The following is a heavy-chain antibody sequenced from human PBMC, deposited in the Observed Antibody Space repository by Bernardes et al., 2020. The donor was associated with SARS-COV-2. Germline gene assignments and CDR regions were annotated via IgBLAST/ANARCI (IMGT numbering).Heavy chain of an antibody. CDR1: GGSISSSSYY. V-gene: IGHV4-39*01. D-gene: IGHD3-9*01. CDR2: IYYSGST. Sequence: SETLSLTCTVSGGSISSSSYYWGWIRQPPGKGLEWIGSIYYSGSTYYNPSLKSRVTISVDTSKNQFSLKLSSVTAADTAVYYCARLPYHDWYYGMDVWGQGTTVTVSS. CDR3: ARLPYHDWYYGMDV. J-gene: IGHJ6*02.